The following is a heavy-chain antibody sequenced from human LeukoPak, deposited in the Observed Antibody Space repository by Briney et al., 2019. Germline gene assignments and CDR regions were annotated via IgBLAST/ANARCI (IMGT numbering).Heavy chain of an antibody. CDR1: GGSISNYY. CDR3: ARVYYDYLLYKGGYYWYHFGMDV. Sequence: PSETLSLTCTVSGGSISNYYWSWMRQPPGKGLEWIGYIHYSGSTNSNPSLKSRVTISVDTSKNQFSLKMSSVTAADTAAYYCARVYYDYLLYKGGYYWYHFGMDVWGQGTTVTVSS. CDR2: IHYSGST. J-gene: IGHJ6*02. D-gene: IGHD3-9*01. V-gene: IGHV4-59*12.